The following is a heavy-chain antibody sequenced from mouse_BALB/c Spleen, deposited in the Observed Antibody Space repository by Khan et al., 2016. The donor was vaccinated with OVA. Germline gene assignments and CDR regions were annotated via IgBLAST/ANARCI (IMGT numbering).Heavy chain of an antibody. J-gene: IGHJ2*01. Sequence: QVQLQQSGAELVRPGTSVKMSCKAAGYTFTNYWIGWVKQRPGHGLEWIGDIFPGGGYTNYAEKFKGLVTLPTDTSSSTAYMQLSSLTSEDSAIYSCASRGAARATWDFLDYWGQGTTLTVAS. CDR1: GYTFTNYW. V-gene: IGHV1-63*02. CDR3: ASRGAARATWDFLDY. CDR2: IFPGGGYT. D-gene: IGHD3-1*01.